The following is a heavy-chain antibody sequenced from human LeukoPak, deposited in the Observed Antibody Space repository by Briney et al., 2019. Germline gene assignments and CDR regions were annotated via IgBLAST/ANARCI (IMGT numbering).Heavy chain of an antibody. D-gene: IGHD3-10*01. CDR1: GGSFSGYY. Sequence: KPSETLSLTCAVYGGSFSGYYWSWIRQPPGKGLEWIGEINHSGSTNYNPSLKSRVTISVDTSKNQFSLKLSSVTAADTAVYYCASNVEAYYYYPPYYWGQGTLVTVSS. J-gene: IGHJ4*02. CDR2: INHSGST. V-gene: IGHV4-34*01. CDR3: ASNVEAYYYYPPYY.